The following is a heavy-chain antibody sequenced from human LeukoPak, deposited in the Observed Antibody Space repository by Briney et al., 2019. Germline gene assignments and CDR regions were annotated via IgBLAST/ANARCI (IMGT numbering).Heavy chain of an antibody. D-gene: IGHD3-3*01. CDR3: ARARYDFWSGYGPTGLYYYYYMDV. V-gene: IGHV4-31*03. J-gene: IGHJ6*03. CDR1: GGSISSGGYY. CDR2: IYYSGST. Sequence: PSETLFLTCTVSGGSISSGGYYWSWIRQHPGKGLEWIGYIYYSGSTYYNPSLKSRVTISVDTSKNQFSLKLSSVTAADTAVYYCARARYDFWSGYGPTGLYYYYYMDVWGKGTTVTVSS.